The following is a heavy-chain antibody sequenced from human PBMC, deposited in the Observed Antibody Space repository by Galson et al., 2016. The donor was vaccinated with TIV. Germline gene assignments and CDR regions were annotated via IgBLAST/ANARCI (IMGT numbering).Heavy chain of an antibody. Sequence: SVKVSCKVSGNSLNKLVIHWVRQAPGKGLEWMGGFDPEVSKTVYAQKFQGRVTMTADTYRDTAYMELDSLRIEDTAVYYCATVAWFPGLSLDNWGQGTLVTVSS. D-gene: IGHD2/OR15-2a*01. CDR1: GNSLNKLV. CDR3: ATVAWFPGLSLDN. V-gene: IGHV1-24*01. J-gene: IGHJ4*02. CDR2: FDPEVSKT.